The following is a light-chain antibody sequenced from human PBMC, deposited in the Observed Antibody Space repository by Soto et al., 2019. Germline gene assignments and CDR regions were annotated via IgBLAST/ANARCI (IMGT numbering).Light chain of an antibody. J-gene: IGKJ2*01. V-gene: IGKV1-33*01. CDR1: QDIDNY. CDR3: QQYFHLIYT. Sequence: DIQMTQSPSSLSASVGDRVTITCQASQDIDNYLNWYQQKPGKAPELLIYDASKLETGVPSRFSGSGSGTDFTFTINTLQPEDSATYYCQQYFHLIYTFGQGTKLEIK. CDR2: DAS.